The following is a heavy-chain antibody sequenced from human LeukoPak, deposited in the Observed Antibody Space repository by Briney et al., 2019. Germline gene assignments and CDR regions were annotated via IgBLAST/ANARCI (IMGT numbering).Heavy chain of an antibody. J-gene: IGHJ4*02. CDR3: AKGPRPYGSGSYYTPADY. D-gene: IGHD3-10*01. CDR1: GFTFSSYA. Sequence: GGSLRLSCAASGFTFSSYAMSWVRQAPGKGLEWVSAISGSGGSTYYADSVKGRFTISRDNSKNTLYLQMNSLRAEEPAVYYCAKGPRPYGSGSYYTPADYWGQGTLVTVSS. CDR2: ISGSGGST. V-gene: IGHV3-23*01.